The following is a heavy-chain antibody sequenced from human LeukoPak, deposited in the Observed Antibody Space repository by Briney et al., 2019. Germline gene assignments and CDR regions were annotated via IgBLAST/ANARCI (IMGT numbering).Heavy chain of an antibody. J-gene: IGHJ4*02. V-gene: IGHV3-33*01. CDR2: IWYDGSNK. CDR1: GFTFSSYG. Sequence: GGSLRLSCAASGFTFSSYGMHWARQAPGKGLEWVAVIWYDGSNKYYADSVKGRFTISRDNSKNTLYLQMNSLRAEDTAVYYCARETFDYYGSGSYYEIDYWGQGTLVTVSS. CDR3: ARETFDYYGSGSYYEIDY. D-gene: IGHD3-10*01.